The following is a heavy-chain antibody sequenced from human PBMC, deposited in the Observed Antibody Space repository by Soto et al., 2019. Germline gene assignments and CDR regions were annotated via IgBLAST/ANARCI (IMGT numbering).Heavy chain of an antibody. J-gene: IGHJ3*02. Sequence: GGSLRLSCTASGFTFGDYAMSWFRQAPGKGLEWVGFIRSKAYGGTTEYAASVKGRFTISRDDSKSIAYLQMNSLKTEDTAVYYFTRDSYYDFWSGPSDAFDIWGQGTMVTVSS. CDR3: TRDSYYDFWSGPSDAFDI. CDR1: GFTFGDYA. D-gene: IGHD3-3*01. CDR2: IRSKAYGGTT. V-gene: IGHV3-49*03.